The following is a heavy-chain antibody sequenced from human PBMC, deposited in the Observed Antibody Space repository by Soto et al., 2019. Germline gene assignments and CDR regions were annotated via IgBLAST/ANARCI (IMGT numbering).Heavy chain of an antibody. Sequence: QVQLVESGGGVVQPGRSLRLSCAASGFTFNTYGMHWVRQAPGKGLEWVAAISYEGINKYYADSVKGRFTISRDNSKNTLYVQMNSLRPENTAVYYCARRSQPTRAIDGYFELWGRGILVTVSS. D-gene: IGHD1-26*01. V-gene: IGHV3-30*03. CDR2: ISYEGINK. CDR3: ARRSQPTRAIDGYFEL. CDR1: GFTFNTYG. J-gene: IGHJ2*01.